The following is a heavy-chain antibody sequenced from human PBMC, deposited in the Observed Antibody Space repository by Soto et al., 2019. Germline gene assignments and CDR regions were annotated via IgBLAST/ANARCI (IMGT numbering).Heavy chain of an antibody. CDR1: GFTFNDYY. Sequence: QVQLVESGGGWVKSGGSLRLSCAASGFTFNDYYMSWIRQAPGKGLEWVLFISSSTGDIIYYADSVKGRFTISRDNAKNTLFLQMNSLRAEDTAVYYCARTSPTFDYWGQGTLVSVSS. CDR3: ARTSPTFDY. CDR2: ISSSTGDII. V-gene: IGHV3-11*01. J-gene: IGHJ4*02.